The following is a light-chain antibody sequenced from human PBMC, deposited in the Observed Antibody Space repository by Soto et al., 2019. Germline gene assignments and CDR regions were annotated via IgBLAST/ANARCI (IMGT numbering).Light chain of an antibody. V-gene: IGKV1-5*03. CDR2: KAS. Sequence: DIQMTQSPSTLSASVGDRVTIICRASQSISSWLAWYQQKAGKAPKLLISKASNLDSGVPSRFSGSGSGTEFTLTISSLQPDDFATYYCQQYDDYPWTFGQGTKVEIK. CDR3: QQYDDYPWT. J-gene: IGKJ1*01. CDR1: QSISSW.